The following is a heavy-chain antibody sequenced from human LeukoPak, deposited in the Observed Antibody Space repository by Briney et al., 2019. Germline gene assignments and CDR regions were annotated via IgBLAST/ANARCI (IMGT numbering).Heavy chain of an antibody. Sequence: PGGSLRLSCAASGFTFSSYAMSWVRQAPGKGLEWVSAISGSGGSTYYADSVKGRFTISRDNSKNTVYLQMNSLRAEGTAVYYCARMVRYYFDYWGQGTLVAVSS. D-gene: IGHD5-18*01. CDR3: ARMVRYYFDY. V-gene: IGHV3-23*01. J-gene: IGHJ4*02. CDR1: GFTFSSYA. CDR2: ISGSGGST.